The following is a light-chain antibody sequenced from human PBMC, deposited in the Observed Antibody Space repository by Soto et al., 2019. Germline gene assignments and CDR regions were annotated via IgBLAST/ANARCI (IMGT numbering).Light chain of an antibody. V-gene: IGKV3-20*01. CDR1: QSISSSF. CDR3: QQYGTSFPWT. J-gene: IGKJ1*01. CDR2: GAS. Sequence: EIVLTQSPGTLSLSPGERATLSCRASQSISSSFLAWYQQKPGQAPRLLIYGASSRAIGIPDRFSGSGSGTDFTLTISRLDPEDFAVYYCQQYGTSFPWTFGQGTKVEIK.